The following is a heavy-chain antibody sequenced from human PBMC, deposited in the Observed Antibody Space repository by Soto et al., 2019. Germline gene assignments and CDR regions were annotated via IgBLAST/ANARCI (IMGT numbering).Heavy chain of an antibody. CDR3: ARGGRDGSGRQRNPILYYYYGMDV. V-gene: IGHV1-69*01. J-gene: IGHJ6*02. Sequence: QVQLVQSGAEVKKPGSSVKVSCKASGGTFSSYAISWVRQAPGQGLEWMGGIIPIFGTANYAQKFQGRVTITADESTSIAYMELSSLRSEDTAVYYCARGGRDGSGRQRNPILYYYYGMDVWGQGTTVTVSS. CDR2: IIPIFGTA. CDR1: GGTFSSYA. D-gene: IGHD3-10*01.